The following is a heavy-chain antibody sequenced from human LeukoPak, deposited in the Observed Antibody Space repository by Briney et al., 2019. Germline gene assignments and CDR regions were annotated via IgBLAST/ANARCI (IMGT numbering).Heavy chain of an antibody. CDR3: ARVFRRDGYFDF. V-gene: IGHV4-59*01. CDR1: GGSISNYY. J-gene: IGHJ4*02. Sequence: SETLSLTCTVSGGSISNYYWSWIRQPPGEGLEWIGYIYYSGSTNYNPSLRSRVTISIDTSKNQFSLKLSSVTAADTAVYYCARVFRRDGYFDFWGQGTLVTVSS. CDR2: IYYSGST. D-gene: IGHD2-15*01.